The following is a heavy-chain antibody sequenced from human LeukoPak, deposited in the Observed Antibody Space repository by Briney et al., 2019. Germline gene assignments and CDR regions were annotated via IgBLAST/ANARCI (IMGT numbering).Heavy chain of an antibody. V-gene: IGHV3-74*01. D-gene: IGHD1-26*01. J-gene: IGHJ4*02. Sequence: GGSLRLSCAASGFTFSNYWMHWVRQVPGKGLVWVSRINDDGSAAFYADSVKGRFTISRDNAKNTLFLQINSLRAEDTAVYYCARDREVGATGYYFDYWGQGTLVTVSS. CDR2: INDDGSAA. CDR3: ARDREVGATGYYFDY. CDR1: GFTFSNYW.